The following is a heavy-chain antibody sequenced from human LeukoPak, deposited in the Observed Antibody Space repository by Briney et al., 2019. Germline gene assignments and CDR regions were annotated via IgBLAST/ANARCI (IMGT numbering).Heavy chain of an antibody. CDR3: ARASPPFGELPDY. CDR2: IYTSGST. CDR1: GGSISSGSYY. V-gene: IGHV4-61*02. Sequence: PSETLSLTCTVSGGSISSGSYYWSWIRQPAGKGLEWIGRIYTSGSTNYNPSLKSRVTISVDTSKNQFSLKLSSVTAAGTAVYYCARASPPFGELPDYWGQGTLVTVSS. J-gene: IGHJ4*02. D-gene: IGHD3-10*01.